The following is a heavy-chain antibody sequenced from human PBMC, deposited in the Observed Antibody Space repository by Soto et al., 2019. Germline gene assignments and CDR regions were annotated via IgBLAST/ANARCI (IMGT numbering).Heavy chain of an antibody. J-gene: IGHJ1*01. Sequence: GASVKVSCKASGYTFTSYAMHWVRQAPGQRLEWMGWINAGNGNTKYSQKFQGRVTITRDTSASTAYMELSSLRSEDTAVYYCARGSFGEYDILTGYYFPEYFQHWGQGTLVTVSS. CDR1: GYTFTSYA. D-gene: IGHD3-9*01. CDR3: ARGSFGEYDILTGYYFPEYFQH. V-gene: IGHV1-3*01. CDR2: INAGNGNT.